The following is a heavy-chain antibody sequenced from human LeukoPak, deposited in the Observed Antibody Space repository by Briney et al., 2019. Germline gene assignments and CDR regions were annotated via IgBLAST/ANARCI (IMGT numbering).Heavy chain of an antibody. V-gene: IGHV4-34*01. J-gene: IGHJ6*02. CDR3: ARGPVPLRLGGLKAYYYYGMDV. Sequence: PSETLSLTCAVYGGSFSGYYWSWIRQPPGKGLEWIGEINHSGSTNYNPSLKSRVTISVDTSKNQFSLKLSSVTAADTAVYYCARGPVPLRLGGLKAYYYYGMDVWGQGTTVTVSS. CDR1: GGSFSGYY. D-gene: IGHD3-16*01. CDR2: INHSGST.